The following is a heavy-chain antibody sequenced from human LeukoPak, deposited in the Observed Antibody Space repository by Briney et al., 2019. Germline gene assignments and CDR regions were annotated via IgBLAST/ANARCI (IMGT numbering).Heavy chain of an antibody. D-gene: IGHD5-18*01. CDR3: ARESAGVGYIYGYLY. V-gene: IGHV1-2*02. CDR2: INPNSGGT. Sequence: ASVKVSCKASGYTFTGYYMHWVRQAPGQGLEWMGWINPNSGGTNYAQKFQGRVTMTRDTSISTAYMELSRLRSDDTAVYYCARESAGVGYIYGYLYWGQGTLVTVSS. J-gene: IGHJ4*02. CDR1: GYTFTGYY.